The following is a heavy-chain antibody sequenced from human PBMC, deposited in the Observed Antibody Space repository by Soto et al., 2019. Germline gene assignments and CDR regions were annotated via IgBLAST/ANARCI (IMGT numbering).Heavy chain of an antibody. V-gene: IGHV3-7*01. CDR3: ARGKSAEVPAVWSRPHSSSWKGGGMHX. J-gene: IGHJ6*02. CDR2: INQDGSEK. D-gene: IGHD6-13*01. CDR1: GFTFSSYW. Sequence: GGSLRLSFAASGFTFSSYWMSWVRQAPGKGLEWVSNINQDGSEKYYVYSVKVRFTISRDNAKNSLYLKMNSLRAEETAVYYCARGKSAEVPAVWSRPHSSSWKGGGMHXWGQVTTFTVS.